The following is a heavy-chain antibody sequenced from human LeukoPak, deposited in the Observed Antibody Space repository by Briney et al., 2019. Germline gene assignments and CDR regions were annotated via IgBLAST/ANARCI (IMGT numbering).Heavy chain of an antibody. D-gene: IGHD1-1*01. CDR1: GYTFTSYG. V-gene: IGHV1-18*04. CDR2: ISAYNGNT. Sequence: ASVKVSCTASGYTFTSYGISWVRQAPGEGLGWMGWISAYNGNTNYAQKLQGRVNPTTDTLTSTAYMELRSLRSDDTAVHSCARLGLGQLERRRQGNWFDPWGQETLVTVST. J-gene: IGHJ5*02. CDR3: ARLGLGQLERRRQGNWFDP.